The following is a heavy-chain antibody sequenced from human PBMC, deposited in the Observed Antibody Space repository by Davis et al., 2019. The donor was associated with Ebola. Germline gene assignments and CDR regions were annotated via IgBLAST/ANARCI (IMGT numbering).Heavy chain of an antibody. D-gene: IGHD6-19*01. CDR1: GFTFSSFG. CDR3: AKDTSNVWFDV. Sequence: PGGSLRLSCAASGFTFSSFGMHWVRQAPGKGLEWAAVISYDGRNKDYADSVKGRFTISRDNSKNTLHLQMNSLRVEDTAIYYCAKDTSNVWFDVWGQGTMVTVSS. V-gene: IGHV3-30*18. CDR2: ISYDGRNK. J-gene: IGHJ3*01.